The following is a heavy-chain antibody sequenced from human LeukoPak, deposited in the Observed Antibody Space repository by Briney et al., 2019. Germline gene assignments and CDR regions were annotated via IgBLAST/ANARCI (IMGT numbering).Heavy chain of an antibody. V-gene: IGHV4-34*01. Sequence: SETLSLTCAVYGGSFSGYYWSWIRQPPGKGLEWIGEINHSGSTNYNPSLKSRVTISVDTSKNQFSLKLSSVTAADTAVYYCARRGNPVLRYFDWLLTGYFDYWGQGTLVTVSS. CDR3: ARRGNPVLRYFDWLLTGYFDY. CDR2: INHSGST. J-gene: IGHJ4*02. D-gene: IGHD3-9*01. CDR1: GGSFSGYY.